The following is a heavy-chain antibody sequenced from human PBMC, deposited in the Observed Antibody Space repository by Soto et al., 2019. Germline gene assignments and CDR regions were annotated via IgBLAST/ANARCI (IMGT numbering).Heavy chain of an antibody. V-gene: IGHV3-30*18. CDR3: AKDIGAWGNFDS. Sequence: VQLVESGGGVVQPGRSLRLSCAASGFTFSSYGMHWVRQAPGKGLEWVAVISYDGRNKYYADSVKGRFTISRDNSKSTLYLQMNSLRAEDTAVYYCAKDIGAWGNFDSWGQGTLVTVSS. CDR2: ISYDGRNK. D-gene: IGHD3-16*01. J-gene: IGHJ4*02. CDR1: GFTFSSYG.